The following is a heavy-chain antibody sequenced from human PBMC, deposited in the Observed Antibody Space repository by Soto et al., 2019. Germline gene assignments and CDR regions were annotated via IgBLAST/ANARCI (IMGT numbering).Heavy chain of an antibody. Sequence: QVQLVESGGGVVQPGRSLRLSCAASGFTFSSYAMRWVRQAPGKGLEWVAVISYDGSNKYYADSVKGRFTISRDNSKNTLYLQMNSLRAEDTAVYYCAREVSSTGGAFDIWGQGTMVTVSS. CDR3: AREVSSTGGAFDI. V-gene: IGHV3-30-3*01. CDR2: ISYDGSNK. CDR1: GFTFSSYA. J-gene: IGHJ3*02. D-gene: IGHD3-10*01.